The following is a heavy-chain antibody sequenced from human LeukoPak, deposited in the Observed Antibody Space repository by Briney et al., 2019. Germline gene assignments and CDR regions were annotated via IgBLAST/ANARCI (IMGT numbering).Heavy chain of an antibody. V-gene: IGHV1-2*02. J-gene: IGHJ4*02. Sequence: ASVKVSCTASGYTFTGYYMNWVRQAPGQGLEWMGWINPNSGGTNFAQKFQGRVTMTRDTSISTAYLVLSSLRSDDTAAYFCARGPPEFVRLLDWDSPLDFWGQGTLVTVSS. D-gene: IGHD3-3*01. CDR1: GYTFTGYY. CDR2: INPNSGGT. CDR3: ARGPPEFVRLLDWDSPLDF.